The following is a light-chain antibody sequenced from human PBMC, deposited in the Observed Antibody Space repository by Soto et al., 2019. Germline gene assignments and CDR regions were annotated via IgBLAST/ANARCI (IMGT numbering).Light chain of an antibody. V-gene: IGKV1-33*01. J-gene: IGKJ1*01. CDR2: DAS. Sequence: DIQMTQSPSSLSASVGDTVTITCQASQDITNHLNWYQQKPGKAPNLLIYDASHLETGVPSRFSGSGSGTYFTLTISSLQPEDIATYYCQQYNSSTWTFGQGTKVDIK. CDR1: QDITNH. CDR3: QQYNSSTWT.